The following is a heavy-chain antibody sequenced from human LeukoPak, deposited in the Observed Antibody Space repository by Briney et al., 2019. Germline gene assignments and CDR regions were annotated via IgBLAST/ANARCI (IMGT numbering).Heavy chain of an antibody. CDR2: IYHSGST. J-gene: IGHJ4*02. CDR1: GYSISSGYY. D-gene: IGHD6-19*01. CDR3: AREGSGWYGDY. Sequence: SETLSLTCTVSGYSISSGYYWGWIRQPPGKRLEWIGSIYHSGSTYYNPSLKSRVTISVDTSKNQFSLKLSSVTAADTAVYYCAREGSGWYGDYWGQGTLVTVSS. V-gene: IGHV4-38-2*02.